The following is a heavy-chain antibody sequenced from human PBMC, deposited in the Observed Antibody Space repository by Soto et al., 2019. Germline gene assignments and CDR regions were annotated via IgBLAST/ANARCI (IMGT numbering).Heavy chain of an antibody. Sequence: QVQLVQSAAEVKKPGSSVKVSCKASGGTFSSYAISWVRQAPGQGLEWMGGIIPIFGTANYAQKFQGRVTITADESTSTSYMELSSLRSEDTAVYYCARASGWVYSPMYYYYGMDVWGQGTTVTVSS. D-gene: IGHD2-15*01. J-gene: IGHJ6*02. CDR1: GGTFSSYA. CDR2: IIPIFGTA. V-gene: IGHV1-69*01. CDR3: ARASGWVYSPMYYYYGMDV.